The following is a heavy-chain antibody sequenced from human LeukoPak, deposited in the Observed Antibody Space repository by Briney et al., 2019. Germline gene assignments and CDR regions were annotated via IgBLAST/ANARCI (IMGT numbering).Heavy chain of an antibody. CDR1: GFIFSSYW. V-gene: IGHV3-15*01. D-gene: IGHD6-13*01. J-gene: IGHJ4*02. Sequence: GGSLRLSCAASGFIFSSYWMSWVRQAPGKGLEWVGRIKRKTDGGTTDYAAPVKGRFTISRDDSKNTLYLQMNSLKTEDTAVYYCTTQLAAYYFDYWGQGTLVTVSS. CDR2: IKRKTDGGTT. CDR3: TTQLAAYYFDY.